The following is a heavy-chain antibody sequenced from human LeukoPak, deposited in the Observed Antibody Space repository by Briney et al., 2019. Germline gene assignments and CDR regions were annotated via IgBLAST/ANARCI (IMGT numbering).Heavy chain of an antibody. V-gene: IGHV4-61*01. Sequence: SETLSLTCTVSGGSVSSDNHYWSWIRQPPGKGLEWIGYIYNSGSTNYSPSLKSRVTISVDTSKNQFSLKLSSVTAADTAVYYCARGPPYYDILTGYRYYFDYWGQGTLVTVSS. CDR3: ARGPPYYDILTGYRYYFDY. CDR2: IYNSGST. D-gene: IGHD3-9*01. J-gene: IGHJ4*02. CDR1: GGSVSSDNHY.